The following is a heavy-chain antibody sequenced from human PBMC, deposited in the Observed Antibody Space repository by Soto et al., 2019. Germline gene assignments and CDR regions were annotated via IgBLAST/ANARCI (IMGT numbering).Heavy chain of an antibody. J-gene: IGHJ4*02. Sequence: PGGSLRLSCTVSGLSFSDYAMHRVSQAPGKGMEYVSSISSKGDPTYYVDSVKGRLTISRDNSKNTLYLQMSSLRSDDTAVYFCVKDSAIDYLGQGTLVTVSS. D-gene: IGHD1-26*01. CDR2: ISSKGDPT. CDR1: GLSFSDYA. CDR3: VKDSAIDY. V-gene: IGHV3-64D*08.